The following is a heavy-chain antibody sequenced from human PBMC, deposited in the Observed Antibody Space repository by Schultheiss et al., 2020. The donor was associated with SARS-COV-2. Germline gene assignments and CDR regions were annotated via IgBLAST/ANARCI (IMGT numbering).Heavy chain of an antibody. CDR1: GFTFSSYW. CDR2: IYSGGST. Sequence: GGSLRLSCAASGFTFSSYWMSWVRQAPGKGLEWVSVIYSGGSTYYADSVKGRFTISRDNADNSLYLQMNSLRAEDTAVYYCARDWLRGGFDYWGQGTLVTVSS. V-gene: IGHV3-66*01. J-gene: IGHJ4*02. D-gene: IGHD3-16*01. CDR3: ARDWLRGGFDY.